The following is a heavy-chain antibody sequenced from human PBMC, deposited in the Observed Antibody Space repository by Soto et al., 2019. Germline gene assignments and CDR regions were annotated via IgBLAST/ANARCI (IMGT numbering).Heavy chain of an antibody. Sequence: PGGSLSLSCAASGFTFSGYAMSWVRQAPGKGLEWVSAISGSGGSTYYADSVKGRFTISRDNSKNTLYLQMNSLRAEDTAVYYCAKDSHQLLFWWTDWGQGTLVTVSS. CDR2: ISGSGGST. D-gene: IGHD2-2*01. CDR1: GFTFSGYA. J-gene: IGHJ4*02. V-gene: IGHV3-23*01. CDR3: AKDSHQLLFWWTD.